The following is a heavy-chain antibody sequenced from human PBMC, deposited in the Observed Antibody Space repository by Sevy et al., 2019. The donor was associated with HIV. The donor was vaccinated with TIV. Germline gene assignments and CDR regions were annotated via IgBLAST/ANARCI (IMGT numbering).Heavy chain of an antibody. CDR1: GSTLTNLS. Sequence: ASVKVSCKVSGSTLTNLSMHWVRQAPGKGLEWMGTFDPEDGETIYAQKFQVSVTMTEDTSTDTAYMELSSLRSEDTAVYYCATTKDYYEDNGDPFDYWGQGTLVTVSS. CDR3: ATTKDYYEDNGDPFDY. J-gene: IGHJ4*02. CDR2: FDPEDGET. V-gene: IGHV1-24*01. D-gene: IGHD3-22*01.